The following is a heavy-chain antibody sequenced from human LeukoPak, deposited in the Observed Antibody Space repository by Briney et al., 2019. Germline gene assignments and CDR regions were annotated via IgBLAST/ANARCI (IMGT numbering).Heavy chain of an antibody. CDR1: GGSFRGYY. V-gene: IGHV4-34*01. J-gene: IGHJ4*02. Sequence: PSETLSLTCAVYGGSFRGYYWSWIRQPPGKGLEWIGEINHSGSTNYNPSLKSRVTISVDTSKNQFSLKLSSVTAADTAVYYCARGDFWSGYYLDYWGQGTLVTVSS. CDR2: INHSGST. D-gene: IGHD3-3*01. CDR3: ARGDFWSGYYLDY.